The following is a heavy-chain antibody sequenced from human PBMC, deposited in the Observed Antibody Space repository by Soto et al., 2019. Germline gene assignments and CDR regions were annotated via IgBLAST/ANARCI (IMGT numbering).Heavy chain of an antibody. CDR3: ARDEYLVLRAMEYYYYYGMDV. J-gene: IGHJ6*02. CDR2: ISAYNGNT. V-gene: IGHV1-18*04. CDR1: GYTFTSYG. Sequence: QVQLVQSGAEVKKPGASVKVSCKASGYTFTSYGISWVRQAPGQGLEWMGWISAYNGNTNYAQKLQGRVTMTTYTSTSTAYMELRSLRSDDTAVYYCARDEYLVLRAMEYYYYYGMDVWGQGTTVTVSS. D-gene: IGHD2-2*01.